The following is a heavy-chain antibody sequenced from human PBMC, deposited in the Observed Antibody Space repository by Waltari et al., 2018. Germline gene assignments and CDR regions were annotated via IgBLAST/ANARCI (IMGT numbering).Heavy chain of an antibody. CDR1: GGSIRRSSYS. CDR3: ARLDYDSSGYYLYYFDY. J-gene: IGHJ4*02. CDR2: IYYSETT. Sequence: QLQLQESGPGLVKPSETLSLTCTVSGGSIRRSSYSGGWIRQPPGKGLEGIGSIYYSETTYYNPSLKSRVTISVDTSKNQFSLKLSSVTAADTAVYYCARLDYDSSGYYLYYFDYWGQGTLVTVSS. D-gene: IGHD3-22*01. V-gene: IGHV4-39*01.